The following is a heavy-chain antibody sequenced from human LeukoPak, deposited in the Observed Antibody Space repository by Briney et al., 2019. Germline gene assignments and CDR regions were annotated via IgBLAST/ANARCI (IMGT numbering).Heavy chain of an antibody. CDR3: ATVVDGSSGYGY. Sequence: GASVKLSCKVSGYTLSELSMHWVRQAPGKGLEWMGVCDPEDGETIYAQKFQGRVTMTEDTSTDTAYMELSSLRSEDTAVYYCATVVDGSSGYGYWGQGTLVTVSS. J-gene: IGHJ4*02. D-gene: IGHD3-22*01. V-gene: IGHV1-24*01. CDR1: GYTLSELS. CDR2: CDPEDGET.